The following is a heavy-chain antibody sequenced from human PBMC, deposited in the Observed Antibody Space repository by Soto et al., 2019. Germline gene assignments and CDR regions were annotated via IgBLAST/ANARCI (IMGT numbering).Heavy chain of an antibody. Sequence: SGGSLRLSCAASGFTVSSNYRNWVRQAPGKGLEWVSVIYSGGNTYYADSVKGRFTISRDNSKNTLYLQMNSLRAEDTAVYYCASLGYSGYDFAFDIWGQGTMVTVSS. CDR3: ASLGYSGYDFAFDI. CDR2: IYSGGNT. V-gene: IGHV3-53*01. D-gene: IGHD5-12*01. CDR1: GFTVSSNY. J-gene: IGHJ3*02.